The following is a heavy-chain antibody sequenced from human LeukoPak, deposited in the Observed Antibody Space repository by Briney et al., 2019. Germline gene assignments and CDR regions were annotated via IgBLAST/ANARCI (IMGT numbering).Heavy chain of an antibody. CDR3: ARQVSGYGSGSFYFDY. D-gene: IGHD3-10*01. CDR2: ISSSSSYI. J-gene: IGHJ4*02. Sequence: GGSLRLSCAASGFTFSSYSMNWVRQAPGKGLEWVSSISSSSSYIYYADSVKGRFTISRDNARNSVSLQMNSLRAEDTAVYYCARQVSGYGSGSFYFDYWGQGTLVTVSS. V-gene: IGHV3-21*01. CDR1: GFTFSSYS.